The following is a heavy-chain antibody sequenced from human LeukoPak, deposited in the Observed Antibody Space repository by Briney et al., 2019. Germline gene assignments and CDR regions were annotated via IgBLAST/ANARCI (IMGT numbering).Heavy chain of an antibody. Sequence: GGSLRLSCAASGFIFSDYAMTWVRQAPGKGLEWVSSVSANGATTNYADSVKGRFTISRDNSKTTLDLQMNSLRAEDTAVYYCAKGAFKGAGFQAPEFWGRGALVTVSS. CDR3: AKGAFKGAGFQAPEF. J-gene: IGHJ4*02. CDR1: GFIFSDYA. V-gene: IGHV3-23*01. CDR2: VSANGATT. D-gene: IGHD6-19*01.